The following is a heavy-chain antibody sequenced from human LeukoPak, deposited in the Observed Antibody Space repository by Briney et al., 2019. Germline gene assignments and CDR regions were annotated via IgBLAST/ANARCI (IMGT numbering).Heavy chain of an antibody. CDR3: TRDRAAGYYDSSGYSLPVPKYYFDY. J-gene: IGHJ4*02. D-gene: IGHD3-22*01. CDR2: INHSGSA. Sequence: SETLSLTCAVYGASFSDYYWSWIRQSPGKGLEWIGEINHSGSANYNPSLKSRVTMSVDTSKNQFSLKLSSVTAADTAVYYCTRDRAAGYYDSSGYSLPVPKYYFDYWGQGTLVTVSS. V-gene: IGHV4-34*01. CDR1: GASFSDYY.